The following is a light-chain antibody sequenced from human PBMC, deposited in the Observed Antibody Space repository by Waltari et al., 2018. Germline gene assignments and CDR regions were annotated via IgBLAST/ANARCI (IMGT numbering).Light chain of an antibody. CDR1: QDISTS. CDR2: AIS. J-gene: IGKJ1*01. Sequence: DIQMTQSPSSLSASVGDRVTITCRPSQDISTSLPWYQQKPGKVPKVLIFAISTLQSGVPSRFSGSGSGTDFTLTISSLQPEDVATYYCQKYNSAPWTFGQGTRVEIK. CDR3: QKYNSAPWT. V-gene: IGKV1-27*01.